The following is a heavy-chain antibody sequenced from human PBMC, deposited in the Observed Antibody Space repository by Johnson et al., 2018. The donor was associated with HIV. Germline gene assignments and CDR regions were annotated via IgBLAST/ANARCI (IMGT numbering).Heavy chain of an antibody. CDR3: AKDYSSILSAFDI. CDR2: IRSKVNTYAT. J-gene: IGHJ3*02. Sequence: VQLVESGGGLVQPGGSLKFSCAASGFTFSGSAMNWVRQASGKGLEWVGRIRSKVNTYATAYAASVKGRFIISRDDSKNTAYLQMNSLRAEDTAVYYCAKDYSSILSAFDIWGQGTMVTVSS. V-gene: IGHV3-73*02. CDR1: GFTFSGSA. D-gene: IGHD6-13*01.